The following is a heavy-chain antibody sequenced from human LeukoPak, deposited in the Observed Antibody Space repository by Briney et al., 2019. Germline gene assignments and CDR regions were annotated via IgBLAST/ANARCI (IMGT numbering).Heavy chain of an antibody. CDR3: AKRSNSYYYGSGIHAFDI. V-gene: IGHV3-21*04. D-gene: IGHD3-10*01. J-gene: IGHJ3*02. CDR1: GFTFSSYS. CDR2: ISSSSSYI. Sequence: PGGSLRLSCAASGFTFSSYSMNWVRQAPGKGLEWVSSISSSSSYIYYADSVKGRFTISRDNAKNSLYLQMNSLRAEDTAVYYCAKRSNSYYYGSGIHAFDIWGQGTMVTVSS.